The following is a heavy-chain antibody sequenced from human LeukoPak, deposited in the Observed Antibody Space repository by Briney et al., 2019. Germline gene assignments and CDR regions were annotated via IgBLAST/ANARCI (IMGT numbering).Heavy chain of an antibody. CDR3: AKVGVGGWFDP. CDR2: ISGSGGST. CDR1: GFTFSNYG. D-gene: IGHD3-10*01. J-gene: IGHJ5*02. V-gene: IGHV3-23*01. Sequence: PGGSLRLSCAASGFTFSNYGMHWVRQAPGKGLEWVSAISGSGGSTYYADSVKGRFTISRDNSKNTLYLQMNSLRAEDTAVYYCAKVGVGGWFDPWGQGTLVTVSS.